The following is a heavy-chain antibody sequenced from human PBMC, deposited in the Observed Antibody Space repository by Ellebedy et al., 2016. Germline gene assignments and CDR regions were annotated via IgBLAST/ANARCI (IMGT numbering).Heavy chain of an antibody. CDR1: GFTFSSYS. V-gene: IGHV3-21*06. Sequence: GESLKISCAASGFTFSSYSMNWVRQAPGKGLEWASSISSSSYNIYSADSVTGRFTISRDNAKNSLYLQMDSLRAEDTAVYFCARETGNTWFNNYYYYMDVWGKGTTVTVSS. CDR2: ISSSSYNI. D-gene: IGHD1/OR15-1a*01. J-gene: IGHJ6*03. CDR3: ARETGNTWFNNYYYYMDV.